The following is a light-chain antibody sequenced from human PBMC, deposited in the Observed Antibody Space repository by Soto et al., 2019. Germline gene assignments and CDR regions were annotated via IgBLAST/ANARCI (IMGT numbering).Light chain of an antibody. CDR2: SNN. CDR3: AAWDDSLNGPV. Sequence: QSVLTQPPSASGTPGQRVTISCSGSSSNIGSGVVNWYQQLPGTAPKLLIYSNNQCPSGVPDRFSGSKSGTSASLAISGLQSEDEADDYCAAWDDSLNGPVFGTGTKLTVL. CDR1: SSNIGSGV. V-gene: IGLV1-44*01. J-gene: IGLJ1*01.